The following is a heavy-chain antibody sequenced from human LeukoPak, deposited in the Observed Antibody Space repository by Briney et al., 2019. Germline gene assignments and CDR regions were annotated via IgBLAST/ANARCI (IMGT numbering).Heavy chain of an antibody. J-gene: IGHJ4*02. V-gene: IGHV4-59*08. CDR1: GGSISNY. CDR3: ARIRQLAILDY. CDR2: IYYSGST. D-gene: IGHD1-1*01. Sequence: SETLSLTCTVSGGSISNYWSWIRQPPGKGLEWIGYIYYSGSTSYNPSLKSRVTISVDTSKNQFSLKLSSVTAADTAVYYCARIRQLAILDYWGQGTLVTVSS.